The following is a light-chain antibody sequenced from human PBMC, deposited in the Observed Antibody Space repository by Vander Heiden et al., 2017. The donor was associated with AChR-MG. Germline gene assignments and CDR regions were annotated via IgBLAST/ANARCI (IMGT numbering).Light chain of an antibody. CDR1: QSVSDN. V-gene: IGKV3-11*01. CDR3: QQRSNWPLT. J-gene: IGKJ4*01. Sequence: EIVLTQSTATLSLSPGASATLYCRASQSVSDNSAWYQQRPGQAPRLIIYAASQRATGIPARFSGSGSGTDFTLTISSLKPEDVATYYCQQRSNWPLTFGGGTKVEIK. CDR2: AAS.